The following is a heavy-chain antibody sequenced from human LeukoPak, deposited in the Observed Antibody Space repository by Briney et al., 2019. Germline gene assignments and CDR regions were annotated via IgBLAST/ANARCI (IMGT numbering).Heavy chain of an antibody. V-gene: IGHV3-48*04. J-gene: IGHJ4*02. CDR1: GFTFSSYW. Sequence: GGSLRLSCAASGFTFSSYWMSWVRQAPGKGLEWVSYIRSSGSTIYYADSVKGRFTIFRDNAKKSVDLQMNSLRAEDTAVYYCVRRRSFDYWGQGTLVTVSS. CDR3: VRRRSFDY. D-gene: IGHD1-14*01. CDR2: IRSSGSTI.